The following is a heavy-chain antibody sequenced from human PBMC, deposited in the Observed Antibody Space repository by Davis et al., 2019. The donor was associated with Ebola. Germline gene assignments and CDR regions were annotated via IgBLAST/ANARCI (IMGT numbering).Heavy chain of an antibody. V-gene: IGHV1-18*04. D-gene: IGHD3-10*01. CDR2: ISTDNGDT. CDR1: GYTFSAYW. CDR3: ARVFGEVFFYGLDV. J-gene: IGHJ6*02. Sequence: ASVKVSCKASGYTFSAYWLHWVRQAPGQGLEWMGWISTDNGDTKYAQNFQGRVTMTTDTSTTTAYMELRSLGSDDTAVYYCARVFGEVFFYGLDVWGQGTTVTVSS.